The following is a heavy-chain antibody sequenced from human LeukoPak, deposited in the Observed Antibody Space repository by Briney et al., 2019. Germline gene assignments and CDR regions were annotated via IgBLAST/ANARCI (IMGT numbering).Heavy chain of an antibody. Sequence: SETLSLTCTVSGGSISSYYWSWIRQPPGKGLEWIGHIYYSGSTNYNPSLKSRVTISVDTSKNQFSLKLSSVTAADTAVYYCARALSSIAWDAFDIWGQGTMVTVSS. CDR2: IYYSGST. CDR3: ARALSSIAWDAFDI. CDR1: GGSISSYY. V-gene: IGHV4-59*01. J-gene: IGHJ3*02. D-gene: IGHD3-16*02.